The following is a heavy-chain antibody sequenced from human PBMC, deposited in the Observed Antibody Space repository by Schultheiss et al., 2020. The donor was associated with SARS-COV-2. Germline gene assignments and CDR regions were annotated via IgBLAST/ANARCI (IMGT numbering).Heavy chain of an antibody. V-gene: IGHV3-30*03. CDR1: GFTFSSYG. D-gene: IGHD2-2*01. CDR2: ISYDGSNK. J-gene: IGHJ6*02. Sequence: GGSLRLSCAASGFTFSSYGMHWVRQAPGKGLEWVAVISYDGSNKYYADSVKGRFTISRDNSKNTLYLQMNSLRAEDTAVYYCARESGPYCSSTSCKDYYCYGMDAWGRGT. CDR3: ARESGPYCSSTSCKDYYCYGMDA.